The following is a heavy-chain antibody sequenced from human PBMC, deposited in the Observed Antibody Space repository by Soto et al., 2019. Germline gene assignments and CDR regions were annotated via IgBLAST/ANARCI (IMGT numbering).Heavy chain of an antibody. CDR3: ARGYTLAH. V-gene: IGHV4-59*01. CDR2: IYYSGST. CDR1: GGSISGYY. J-gene: IGHJ4*02. Sequence: PSETLSLTCTVSGGSISGYYWSWIRQPPGKGLEWIGNIYYSGSTNYNPSLKSRVTISVDTSKNQFSLKLSSVTAADTAVYYCARGYTLAHWGQGTLVTVSS. D-gene: IGHD5-18*01.